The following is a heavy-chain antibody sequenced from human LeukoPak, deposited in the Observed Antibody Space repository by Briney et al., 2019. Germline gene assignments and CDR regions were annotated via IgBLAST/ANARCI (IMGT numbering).Heavy chain of an antibody. J-gene: IGHJ4*02. V-gene: IGHV5-51*01. CDR3: ARRRSGSPGRGCFDY. CDR1: GYSFTSYW. D-gene: IGHD1-26*01. Sequence: GASLKISCKGSGYSFTSYWIGWVRQMPGKGLEWMGTIYPGDSDTRYSPSFQGQVTISADKSISTAYLQWSSLKASDTAMYYCARRRSGSPGRGCFDYWGQGTLVTVSS. CDR2: IYPGDSDT.